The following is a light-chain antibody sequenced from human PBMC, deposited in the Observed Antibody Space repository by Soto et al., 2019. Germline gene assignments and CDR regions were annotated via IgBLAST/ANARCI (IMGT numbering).Light chain of an antibody. CDR2: VNSDGSH. Sequence: QPVLTQSPSASASLGASVKLTCTLSSGHSSYAIAWHQQQPEKGPRYLMKVNSDGSHTKGDGIPDRFSGSSSGAERYLTISRLQSEDEADYYCQTWITGIRVFGGGTKLTVL. CDR3: QTWITGIRV. V-gene: IGLV4-69*01. CDR1: SGHSSYA. J-gene: IGLJ3*02.